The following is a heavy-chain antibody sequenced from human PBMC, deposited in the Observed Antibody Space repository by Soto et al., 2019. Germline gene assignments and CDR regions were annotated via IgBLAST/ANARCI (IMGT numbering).Heavy chain of an antibody. D-gene: IGHD5-18*01. Sequence: PSETLSLTCTVSGCSISSSSYYWGWIRQPPGKGLEWIGSIYYSGSTYYNPSLKSRVTISVDTSKNQFSLKLSSVTAADTAVYYCARRVQLRHYYYMDVWGKGTTVTVSS. CDR3: ARRVQLRHYYYMDV. V-gene: IGHV4-39*01. CDR2: IYYSGST. J-gene: IGHJ6*03. CDR1: GCSISSSSYY.